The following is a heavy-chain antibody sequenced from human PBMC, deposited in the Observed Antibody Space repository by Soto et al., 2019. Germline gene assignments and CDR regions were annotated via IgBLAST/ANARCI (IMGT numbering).Heavy chain of an antibody. D-gene: IGHD6-13*01. J-gene: IGHJ5*02. CDR2: ISGSGSSI. CDR3: AEGGDSSSWNNWFVP. V-gene: IGHV3-23*01. CDR1: GFTFSNYA. Sequence: EVQLLESGGGLVQPGGSLRLSCAASGFTFSNYAMTWVRQAPGKGLEWVSGISGSGSSIYYADSVKGRFTISRDNAKNPRYLQKNTLRAKDTPVYYCAEGGDSSSWNNWFVPWGQGTLVTVSS.